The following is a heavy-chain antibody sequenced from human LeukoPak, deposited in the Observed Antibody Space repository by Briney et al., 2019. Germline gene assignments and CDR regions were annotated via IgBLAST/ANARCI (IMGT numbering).Heavy chain of an antibody. J-gene: IGHJ4*02. Sequence: ASVRVSCKASGYPFTDQFINWVRQAPGRGLEWMGWINPNSGDTNYEQRFQGRVTMTRDTSISTAYMDLTGLASDDTAVYYCARGELLVDYWGQGTLVTVSS. CDR3: ARGELLVDY. CDR1: GYPFTDQF. D-gene: IGHD3-10*01. CDR2: INPNSGDT. V-gene: IGHV1-2*02.